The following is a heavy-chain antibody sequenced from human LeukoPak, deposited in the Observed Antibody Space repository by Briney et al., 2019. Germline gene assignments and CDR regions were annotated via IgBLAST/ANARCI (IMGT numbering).Heavy chain of an antibody. CDR3: ARGRYSRDYVRGSYRFVY. J-gene: IGHJ4*02. V-gene: IGHV4-34*01. D-gene: IGHD3-16*02. Sequence: SETLSLTCAVHGGSFNGYYWNWIRQPPGKGLEWIGEINHSGSTNYNPSLKSRVTISVDTSKNQFSLMLSSVTAADTAVYYCARGRYSRDYVRGSYRFVYWGQGTLVTVSS. CDR1: GGSFNGYY. CDR2: INHSGST.